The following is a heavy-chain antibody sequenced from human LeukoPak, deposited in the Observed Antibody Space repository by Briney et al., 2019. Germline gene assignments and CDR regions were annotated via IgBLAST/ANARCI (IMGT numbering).Heavy chain of an antibody. Sequence: ASVKASCKASGYTFTSYGISWVRQAPGQGLEWMGWISAYNGNTNYAQKLQGRVTMTTDTSTSTAYMELRSLRSDDTAVYYCARDRGYSYGYNYYYMDVWGKGTTVTVSS. J-gene: IGHJ6*03. V-gene: IGHV1-18*01. CDR3: ARDRGYSYGYNYYYMDV. D-gene: IGHD5-18*01. CDR1: GYTFTSYG. CDR2: ISAYNGNT.